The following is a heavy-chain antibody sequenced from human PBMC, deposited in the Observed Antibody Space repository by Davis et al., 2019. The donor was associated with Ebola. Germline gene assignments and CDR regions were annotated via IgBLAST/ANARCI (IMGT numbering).Heavy chain of an antibody. J-gene: IGHJ4*02. CDR1: GYTFTSYG. V-gene: IGHV1-3*01. CDR2: INAGDGKI. D-gene: IGHD5-12*01. CDR3: ARIRATIGFFDY. Sequence: ASVKVSCKASGYTFTSYGISWVRQAPGQGLEWMGWINAGDGKIIYSENFQGRLTITRDTSASTAYMELSSLRSEDTAVYYCARIRATIGFFDYWGQGTLVTVSS.